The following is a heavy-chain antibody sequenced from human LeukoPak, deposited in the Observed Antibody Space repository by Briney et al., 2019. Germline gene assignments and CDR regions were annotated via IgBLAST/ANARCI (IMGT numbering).Heavy chain of an antibody. CDR2: IHSGGTR. CDR1: GFSGSSND. D-gene: IGHD2-2*01. Sequence: GSLRLSCAASGFSGSSNDMSWVRQAPGKGLEWVSLIHSGGTRYTDSVRGRFTISRDNSKNTLYLQMNSLRAEDTAMYYCASWYHIDYWGQGTLVTVSS. J-gene: IGHJ4*02. V-gene: IGHV3-53*01. CDR3: ASWYHIDY.